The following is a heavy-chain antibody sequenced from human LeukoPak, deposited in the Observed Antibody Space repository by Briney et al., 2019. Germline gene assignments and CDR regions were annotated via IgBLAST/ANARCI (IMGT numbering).Heavy chain of an antibody. Sequence: ASVKVSCKASGYTFTSYDINWVRQATGQGLEWMGWMNPNSGNTGYAQKFQGRVTMTRNTSISTAYMELSSLRSEDTAVYYCARVPPSYDILTGYLNWGQGTLVTVSS. CDR3: ARVPPSYDILTGYLN. J-gene: IGHJ4*02. D-gene: IGHD3-9*01. CDR1: GYTFTSYD. CDR2: MNPNSGNT. V-gene: IGHV1-8*01.